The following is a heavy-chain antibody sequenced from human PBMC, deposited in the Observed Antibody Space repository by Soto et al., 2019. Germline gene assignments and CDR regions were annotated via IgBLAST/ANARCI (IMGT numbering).Heavy chain of an antibody. V-gene: IGHV1-69*12. Sequence: QVQLVQSGAEVKKPGSSVKVSCKASGGTFSSYAISWVRQAPGQGLEWMGGIIPIFGTANYAQKFQGRVTITADESTSTAYMELCSVRSEDTAVYYWARDRRSKVGATDDLHYWCQGSLVTASS. D-gene: IGHD1-26*01. CDR1: GGTFSSYA. CDR2: IIPIFGTA. J-gene: IGHJ4*02. CDR3: ARDRRSKVGATDDLHY.